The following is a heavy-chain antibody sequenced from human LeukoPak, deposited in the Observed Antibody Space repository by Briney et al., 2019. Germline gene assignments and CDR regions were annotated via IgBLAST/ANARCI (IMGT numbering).Heavy chain of an antibody. CDR3: AKDRGYMVAPGSSLDY. CDR2: ISGSGGST. J-gene: IGHJ4*02. CDR1: GFTFSSYA. V-gene: IGHV3-23*01. D-gene: IGHD5-12*01. Sequence: GGSLRLSCAASGFTFSSYAMSWVRQAPGKGLEWVSAISGSGGSTYYADSVKGRFTISRDNSKNTLYLQMNSLRAEDTAVYYCAKDRGYMVAPGSSLDYWGQGTLVTVSS.